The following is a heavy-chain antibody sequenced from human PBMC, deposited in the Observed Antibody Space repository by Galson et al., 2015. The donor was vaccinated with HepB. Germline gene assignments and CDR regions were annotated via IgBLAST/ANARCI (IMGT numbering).Heavy chain of an antibody. Sequence: SVKVSCKASGGTFSSYAISWVRQAPGQGLEWMGGIITIFGTANYAQKFKGRVTITADESTSTAYMELNSLRSEDTAVYYCARVGAAEFWFDPWGQGTLVTVSS. CDR2: IITIFGTA. D-gene: IGHD1-26*01. J-gene: IGHJ5*02. CDR3: ARVGAAEFWFDP. V-gene: IGHV1-69*13. CDR1: GGTFSSYA.